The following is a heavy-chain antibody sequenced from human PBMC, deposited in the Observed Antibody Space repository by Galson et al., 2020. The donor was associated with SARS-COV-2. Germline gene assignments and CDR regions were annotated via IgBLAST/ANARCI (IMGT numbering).Heavy chain of an antibody. Sequence: GGSLRLSCAASGFTFNNYWMSWVRQAPGKVLEWVANIQRDGSAKNYVDSVKGRFTISRDNAKNSLYLQMSNLRVEDTAVYFCAAERGPWGQGVLVTVSS. CDR2: IQRDGSAK. CDR1: GFTFNNYW. V-gene: IGHV3-7*01. J-gene: IGHJ4*02. CDR3: AAERGP.